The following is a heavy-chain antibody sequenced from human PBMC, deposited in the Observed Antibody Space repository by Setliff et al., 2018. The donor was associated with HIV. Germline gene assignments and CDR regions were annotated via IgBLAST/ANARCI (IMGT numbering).Heavy chain of an antibody. CDR3: AKDLVTTTGPDY. Sequence: LRLSCAASGFSVSNKYMTWVRQAPGKGLEWVSIIYSDDYTYYADSVKGRFTISRDNSKNTLYLQMNSLRAEDTAVYYCAKDLVTTTGPDYWGQGTLVTVSS. CDR1: GFSVSNKY. D-gene: IGHD1-1*01. J-gene: IGHJ4*02. CDR2: IYSDDYT. V-gene: IGHV3-66*01.